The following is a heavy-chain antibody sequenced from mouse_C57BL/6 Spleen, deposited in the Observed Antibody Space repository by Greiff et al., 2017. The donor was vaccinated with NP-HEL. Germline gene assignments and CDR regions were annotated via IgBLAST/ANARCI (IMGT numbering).Heavy chain of an antibody. CDR3: TRRDSSGPLDY. D-gene: IGHD3-2*02. V-gene: IGHV1-15*01. CDR1: GYTFTDYE. Sequence: QVQLKESGAELVRPGASVTLSCKASGYTFTDYEMHWVKQTPVHGLEWIGAIDPETGGTAYNQKFKGKAILTADKSSSTAYMELRSLTSEDSAVYYCTRRDSSGPLDYWGQGTTLTVSS. J-gene: IGHJ2*01. CDR2: IDPETGGT.